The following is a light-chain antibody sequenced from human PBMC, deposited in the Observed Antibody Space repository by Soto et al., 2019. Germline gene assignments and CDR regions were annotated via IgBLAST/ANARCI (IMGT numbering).Light chain of an antibody. Sequence: EIVMTQSPATLSVSPGERATLSCRASQSVSSNLAWYQQKPGQAPRLLIYGASTRATGIPARFSGSGSGTEFTLTISSLQSEEFAVCYCQHYNNLPLTWTFGQGTKVDIK. J-gene: IGKJ1*01. CDR2: GAS. CDR3: QHYNNLPLTWT. CDR1: QSVSSN. V-gene: IGKV3-15*01.